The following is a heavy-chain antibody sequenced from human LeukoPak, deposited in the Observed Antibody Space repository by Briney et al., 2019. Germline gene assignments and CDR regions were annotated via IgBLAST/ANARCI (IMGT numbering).Heavy chain of an antibody. CDR3: TKGIGGRGYYGVDY. CDR2: ISGDGGDT. CDR1: GFTFDDYA. D-gene: IGHD3-3*01. J-gene: IGHJ4*02. Sequence: PGGSLRLSCAASGFTFDDYAMHWVRQAPGKGLEWVSLISGDGGDTSYADSVKGRFTISRDNSKNSLYLQMNSLTTEDTALYYCTKGIGGRGYYGVDYWGQGTLVTVSS. V-gene: IGHV3-43*02.